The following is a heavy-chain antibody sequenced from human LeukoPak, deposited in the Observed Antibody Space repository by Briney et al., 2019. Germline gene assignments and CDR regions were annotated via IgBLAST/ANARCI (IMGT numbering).Heavy chain of an antibody. CDR2: ISYDGNHK. J-gene: IGHJ6*02. CDR1: GFTFSSYA. D-gene: IGHD6-19*01. V-gene: IGHV3-30-3*01. Sequence: GGSLRLSCAASGFTFSSYAMHWVRQAPGRGLEWVAVISYDGNHKYYADSVKGRFTISRDNSKNTLYLQMNSLRAEDTAVYCCARVGQWLANYYYYYGMDVWGQGTTVTVSS. CDR3: ARVGQWLANYYYYYGMDV.